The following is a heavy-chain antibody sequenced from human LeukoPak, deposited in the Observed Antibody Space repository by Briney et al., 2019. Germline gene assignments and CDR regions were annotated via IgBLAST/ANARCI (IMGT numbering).Heavy chain of an antibody. CDR1: GYTFTSYY. V-gene: IGHV1-18*04. CDR2: ISAYNGNT. D-gene: IGHD3-22*01. CDR3: ARDGYYDSSGYYNSYYYYGMDV. Sequence: ASVKVSCKASGYTFTSYYMHWVRQAPGQGLEWMGWISAYNGNTNYAQKLQGRVTMTTDISTSTAYMELRSLRSDDTAVYYCARDGYYDSSGYYNSYYYYGMDVWGQGTAVTVSS. J-gene: IGHJ6*02.